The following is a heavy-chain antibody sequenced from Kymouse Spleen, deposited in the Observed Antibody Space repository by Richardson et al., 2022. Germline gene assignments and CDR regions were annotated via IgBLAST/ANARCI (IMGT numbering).Heavy chain of an antibody. CDR2: ISSSSSYI. CDR3: AREGSGSYYTDYYYYYGMDV. J-gene: IGHJ6*02. CDR1: GFTFSSYS. V-gene: IGHV3-21*03. D-gene: IGHD3-10*01. Sequence: EVQLVESGGGLVKPGGSLRLSCAASGFTFSSYSMNWVRQAPGKGLEWVSSISSSSSYIYYADSVKGRFTISRDNAKNSLYLQMNSLRAEDTAVYYCAREGSGSYYTDYYYYYGMDVWGQGTTVTVSS.